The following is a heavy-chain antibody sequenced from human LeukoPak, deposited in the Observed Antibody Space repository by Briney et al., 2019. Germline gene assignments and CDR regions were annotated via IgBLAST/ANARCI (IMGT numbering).Heavy chain of an antibody. D-gene: IGHD6-13*01. CDR1: GGSFSGYY. CDR3: ARPVRSSWLHAFDI. CDR2: FSYSGSA. V-gene: IGHV4-59*01. J-gene: IGHJ3*02. Sequence: SETLSLTCAVYGGSFSGYYWSWIRQPPGKGLEWIGFFSYSGSANYNPSLKSRVTLSVDTSKNQFSLSLTSVTAADTAVYYCARPVRSSWLHAFDIWGQGTMVTVSS.